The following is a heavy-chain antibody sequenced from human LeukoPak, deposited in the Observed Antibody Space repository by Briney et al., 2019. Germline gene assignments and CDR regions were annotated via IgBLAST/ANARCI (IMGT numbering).Heavy chain of an antibody. CDR3: ARTAARQDAFNI. CDR1: GYTFTAYH. CDR2: INPSGDST. V-gene: IGHV1-46*01. Sequence: GASVRVSCKASGYTFTAYHMHWVRQAPGQGLAWMGMINPSGDSTTYAQKFQDRVTMTRDTSTSTVYMELSSLLSDDTAVYYCARTAARQDAFNIWGQGTKVTVSS. J-gene: IGHJ3*02. D-gene: IGHD6-25*01.